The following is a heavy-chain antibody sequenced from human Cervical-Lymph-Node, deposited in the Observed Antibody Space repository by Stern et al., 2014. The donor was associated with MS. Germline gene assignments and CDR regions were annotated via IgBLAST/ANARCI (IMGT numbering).Heavy chain of an antibody. D-gene: IGHD3-22*01. Sequence: VQLVESGGGLVQPGRSLRLSCAASGFTFDDYAMHWVQQAPGKGLEWVSGISWNSGSIGYADAVKGRFTISRDNAKNSLYLQMNSLRAEDTALYYCAKDPYDSSGPHWFDPWGQGTLVTVSS. V-gene: IGHV3-9*01. CDR1: GFTFDDYA. CDR2: ISWNSGSI. CDR3: AKDPYDSSGPHWFDP. J-gene: IGHJ5*02.